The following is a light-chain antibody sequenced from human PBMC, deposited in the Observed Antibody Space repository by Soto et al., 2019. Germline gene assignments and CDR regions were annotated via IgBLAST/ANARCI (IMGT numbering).Light chain of an antibody. CDR1: QDVSDY. CDR3: QQYNSAPCT. J-gene: IGKJ3*01. V-gene: IGKV1-27*01. CDR2: TAS. Sequence: EIQMTQSPSSLSASVGDRVTLTCRASQDVSDYLVWYQQKPGKAPRLLIYTASTLPSGVPSRFSGSGSGTDFTLTISSLQPEDFATYYCQQYNSAPCTFGPGTKVDIK.